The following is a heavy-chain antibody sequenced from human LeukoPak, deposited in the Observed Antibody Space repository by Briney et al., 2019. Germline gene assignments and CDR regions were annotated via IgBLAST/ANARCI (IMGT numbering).Heavy chain of an antibody. CDR3: ARDMRRGLFDY. CDR1: GFTFSDYA. D-gene: IGHD3-22*01. V-gene: IGHV3-9*01. Sequence: SGGSLRLSCAASGFTFSDYAMHWVRQAPGKGLEWVSGISWNSGIIGYADSVKGRFTISRDNAKNSLYLQMNSLRAEDTAVYYCARDMRRGLFDYWGQGTLVTVSS. CDR2: ISWNSGII. J-gene: IGHJ4*02.